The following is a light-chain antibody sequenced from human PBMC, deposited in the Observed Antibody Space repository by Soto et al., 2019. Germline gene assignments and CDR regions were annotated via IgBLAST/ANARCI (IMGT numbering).Light chain of an antibody. CDR1: QSISSW. CDR2: DAS. Sequence: DIQMTQSPSTLSASVGDRVTITFRASQSISSWLAWYQQKPGKATKLLIYDASSLESGVPSRFSGSGSGTEFTLTISSLQPDDFATYYCQQYNSYSWTFGQGTKVDIK. CDR3: QQYNSYSWT. J-gene: IGKJ1*01. V-gene: IGKV1-5*01.